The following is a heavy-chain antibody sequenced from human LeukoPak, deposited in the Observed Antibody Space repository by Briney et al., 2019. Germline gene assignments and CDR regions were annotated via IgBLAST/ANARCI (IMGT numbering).Heavy chain of an antibody. V-gene: IGHV3-23*01. J-gene: IGHJ6*03. Sequence: GGSLRLSCAASGFTFSSYAMSWVRQAPGKGLEWVSAISGSGGSTYYADSVKGRFTISRDNAKNSLYLQMNSLRAEDTAVYYCARDGKGGYDHYYYYYYMDVWGKGTTVTVSS. CDR2: ISGSGGST. CDR1: GFTFSSYA. D-gene: IGHD5-12*01. CDR3: ARDGKGGYDHYYYYYYMDV.